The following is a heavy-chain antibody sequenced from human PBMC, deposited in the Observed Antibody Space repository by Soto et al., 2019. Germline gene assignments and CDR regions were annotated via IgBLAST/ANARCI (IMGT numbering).Heavy chain of an antibody. V-gene: IGHV3-30*18. Sequence: GGSLRLSCAASGFTFSSFAMHWVRQAPGKGLERVAVISYDGSNKYYADSVKGRFTISRDTSKNTLYLQMNSLRAEDTAVYYCAKSGYSSGWFFDYWGQGTLVTVSS. J-gene: IGHJ4*02. CDR3: AKSGYSSGWFFDY. D-gene: IGHD6-19*01. CDR2: ISYDGSNK. CDR1: GFTFSSFA.